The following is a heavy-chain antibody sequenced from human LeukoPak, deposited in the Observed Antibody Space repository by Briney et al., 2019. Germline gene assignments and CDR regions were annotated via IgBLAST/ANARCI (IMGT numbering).Heavy chain of an antibody. D-gene: IGHD4-17*01. CDR2: IYNNGRT. V-gene: IGHV4-59*01. CDR3: AREYGDYFGWFDP. CDR1: GGSISNYY. Sequence: SETLSLTCTVSGGSISNYYWSWIRQPPGTGLEWIGYIYNNGRTNYNPSLKSRVTISVDTSKNQFSLKLSSVTAADTAVYYCAREYGDYFGWFDPWGQGTLVTVSS. J-gene: IGHJ5*02.